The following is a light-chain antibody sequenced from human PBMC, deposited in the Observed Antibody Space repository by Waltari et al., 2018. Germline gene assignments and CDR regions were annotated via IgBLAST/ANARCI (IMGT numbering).Light chain of an antibody. CDR2: WAS. CDR1: HGVLPSNNRNY. CDR3: QQYLSAPFT. Sequence: DIVMTQSPDSLAVSLCARATINCKSSHGVLPSNNRNYLAWYQHKPGQPPKLLFYWASTRESGVPDRFSGSGSGTDFTLTISSLQAEDVAVYYCQQYLSAPFTFGQGTRLEIK. V-gene: IGKV4-1*01. J-gene: IGKJ5*01.